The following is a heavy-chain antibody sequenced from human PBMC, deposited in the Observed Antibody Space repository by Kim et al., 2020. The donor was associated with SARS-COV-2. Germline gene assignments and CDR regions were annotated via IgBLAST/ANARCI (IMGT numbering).Heavy chain of an antibody. V-gene: IGHV3-7*01. CDR3: ARGVTGSD. CDR2: IKQDATVK. CDR1: GFTFRNNW. D-gene: IGHD6-19*01. Sequence: GGSLRLSCAASGFTFRNNWMTWVRQAPGKGLEWVATIKQDATVKYYVGSVKGRFIISRDNAQNSLFLQMNSLRDEDTAVYYCARGVTGSDWGQGILVTVS. J-gene: IGHJ4*02.